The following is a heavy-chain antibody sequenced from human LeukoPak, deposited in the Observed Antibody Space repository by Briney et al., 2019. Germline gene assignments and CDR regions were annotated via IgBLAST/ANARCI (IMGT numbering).Heavy chain of an antibody. CDR3: TTDGYCSSTSCYEAGV. CDR2: IKSKTDGGTT. D-gene: IGHD2-2*03. Sequence: GGSLRLSCAASGFTFSNAWMNWVRQAPGKGLEWVGRIKSKTDGGTTDYAAPVKGRFTISRDDSKNTLCLQMNSLKTEDTAVYYCTTDGYCSSTSCYEAGVWGQGTLVTVSS. J-gene: IGHJ4*02. CDR1: GFTFSNAW. V-gene: IGHV3-15*07.